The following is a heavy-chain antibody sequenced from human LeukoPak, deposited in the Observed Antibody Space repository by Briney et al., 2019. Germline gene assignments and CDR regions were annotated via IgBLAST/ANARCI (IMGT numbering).Heavy chain of an antibody. Sequence: SETLSLTCTVSGGSISSGYYWGWIRQPPGKGLEWIGSIYHSGSTYYNPSLKSRVTISVDTSKNQFSLKLSSVTAADTAVYYCASTAIRYSPLNDYWGQGTLVTVSS. D-gene: IGHD2-15*01. CDR2: IYHSGST. J-gene: IGHJ4*02. V-gene: IGHV4-38-2*02. CDR3: ASTAIRYSPLNDY. CDR1: GGSISSGYY.